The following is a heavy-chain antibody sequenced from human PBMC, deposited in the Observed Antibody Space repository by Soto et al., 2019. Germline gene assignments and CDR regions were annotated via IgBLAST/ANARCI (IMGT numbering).Heavy chain of an antibody. CDR2: IDNAGSDS. Sequence: EVQLVESGGGLVQPGGSLRLSCAASGFTFSGHSMHWVRQAPGKGLVWVSGIDNAGSDSTYSDSVQGRFTSPRDNAKKSLYPQMNSLRVEDTAVYYCARGWFGPDVWGKGTTVTVSS. CDR3: ARGWFGPDV. V-gene: IGHV3-74*01. CDR1: GFTFSGHS. J-gene: IGHJ6*04. D-gene: IGHD3-10*01.